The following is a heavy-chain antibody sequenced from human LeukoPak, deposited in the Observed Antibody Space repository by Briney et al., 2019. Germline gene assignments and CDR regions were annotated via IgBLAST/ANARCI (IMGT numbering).Heavy chain of an antibody. J-gene: IGHJ4*02. CDR2: ISYDGSNK. CDR3: ARDTHTAAGTLSTTSFDY. V-gene: IGHV3-30*04. Sequence: PGGSLRLSCAASGFTFSSYAMHWVRQAPGKGLEWVAVISYDGSNKYYADSVKGRFTISRDNSKNTLYLQMNSLRAEDTAVYYCARDTHTAAGTLSTTSFDYWGQGTLVTVSS. CDR1: GFTFSSYA. D-gene: IGHD6-13*01.